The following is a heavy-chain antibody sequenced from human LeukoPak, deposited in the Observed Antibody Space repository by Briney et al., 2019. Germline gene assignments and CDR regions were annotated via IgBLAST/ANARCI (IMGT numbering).Heavy chain of an antibody. CDR1: GNYW. D-gene: IGHD3-10*01. CDR3: ARGRGGRFDY. Sequence: PGGSLRLSCAASGNYWMHWVRQAPGKGLVWVSHINSDGSWTSYADSVKGRFTISKDNAKNTVYLQMNNLRAEDTAVYYCARGRGGRFDYWGQGTLVTVSS. J-gene: IGHJ4*02. V-gene: IGHV3-74*01. CDR2: INSDGSWT.